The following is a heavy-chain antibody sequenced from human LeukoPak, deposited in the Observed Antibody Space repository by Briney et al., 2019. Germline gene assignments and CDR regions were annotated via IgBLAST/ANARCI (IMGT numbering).Heavy chain of an antibody. CDR3: ARDTIYGDSTY. V-gene: IGHV3-48*03. CDR2: IHSSGSPI. D-gene: IGHD4-17*01. CDR1: GFTFSSYE. Sequence: GGSLRLSCAASGFTFSSYEMNWVRQASGKGLEWVSYIHSSGSPIYYADSVKGRFTISRDNAKRSLYLQMNSLRAEDTAVYYCARDTIYGDSTYWGQGTLVTVSS. J-gene: IGHJ4*02.